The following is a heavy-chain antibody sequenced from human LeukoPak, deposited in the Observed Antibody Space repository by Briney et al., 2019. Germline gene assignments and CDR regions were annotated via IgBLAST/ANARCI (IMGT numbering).Heavy chain of an antibody. V-gene: IGHV4-39*07. J-gene: IGHJ6*03. D-gene: IGHD1-26*01. CDR3: ARRGSYYYYYYMDV. Sequence: MTSETLSLTCTVSGGSISSSSYYWGWIRQPPGKGLEWIGSIYYSGSTYYNPSLKSRVTISVDTSKNQFSLKLSSVTAADTAVYYCARRGSYYYYYYMDVWGKGTTVTVSS. CDR1: GGSISSSSYY. CDR2: IYYSGST.